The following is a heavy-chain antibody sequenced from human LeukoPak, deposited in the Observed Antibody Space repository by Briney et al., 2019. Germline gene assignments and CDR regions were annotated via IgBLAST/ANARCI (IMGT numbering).Heavy chain of an antibody. CDR3: ARGPYYYDSSGHRGDY. V-gene: IGHV3-48*03. CDR1: GFTFSSYE. Sequence: PGGSLRLSCAASGFTFSSYEMNWVRQAPGKGLEWVSYISSSGSTIYYADSVKGRFTISRDNAKNSLYLQMNSLRAEDTALYYCARGPYYYDSSGHRGDYWGQGTLVTVSS. J-gene: IGHJ4*02. CDR2: ISSSGSTI. D-gene: IGHD3-22*01.